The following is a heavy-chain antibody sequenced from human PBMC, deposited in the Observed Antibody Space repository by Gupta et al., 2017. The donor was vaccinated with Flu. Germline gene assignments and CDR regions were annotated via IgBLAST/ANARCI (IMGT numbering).Heavy chain of an antibody. V-gene: IGHV1-69*01. CDR2: IIPIFGTA. Sequence: EWMGGIIPIFGTANYAQKFQGRVTITADESTSTAYMELSSLRSEDTAVYYCAREEYCSSTSCYTESINWFDPWGQGTLVTVSS. CDR3: AREEYCSSTSCYTESINWFDP. J-gene: IGHJ5*02. D-gene: IGHD2-2*02.